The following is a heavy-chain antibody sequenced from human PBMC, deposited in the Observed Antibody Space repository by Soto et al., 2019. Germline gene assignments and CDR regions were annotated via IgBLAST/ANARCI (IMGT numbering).Heavy chain of an antibody. CDR1: GGSFSGYY. J-gene: IGHJ3*02. V-gene: IGHV4-34*01. Sequence: PSETLSLTCAVYGGSFSGYYWSWIRQPPGKGLEWIGEINHSGSTNYNPSLKSRVTISVDTSKNQFSLKLSSVTAADTAVYYCARAGYCSGGSCYSDAFDIWGQGTMVTVSS. CDR3: ARAGYCSGGSCYSDAFDI. D-gene: IGHD2-15*01. CDR2: INHSGST.